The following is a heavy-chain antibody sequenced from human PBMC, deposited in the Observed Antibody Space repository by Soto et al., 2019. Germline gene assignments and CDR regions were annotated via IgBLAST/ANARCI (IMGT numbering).Heavy chain of an antibody. D-gene: IGHD6-13*01. CDR3: AKVPVFAAVYFDY. J-gene: IGHJ4*02. CDR2: ISGSGAGT. Sequence: GGSLRLSCAASGFTLSTYAMSWVRQAPGKALQWVSVISGSGAGTYYADSVKGRFTISRDNSKNTLYLQMDSLRAEDTAVYYCAKVPVFAAVYFDYWGQGTLVTSPQ. V-gene: IGHV3-23*01. CDR1: GFTLSTYA.